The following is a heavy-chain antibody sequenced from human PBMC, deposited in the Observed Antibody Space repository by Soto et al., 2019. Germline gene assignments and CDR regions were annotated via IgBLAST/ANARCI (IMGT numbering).Heavy chain of an antibody. CDR3: TTAARDIVVVVAASLSQDGY. D-gene: IGHD2-15*01. J-gene: IGHJ4*02. CDR2: IKSKTDGGTT. V-gene: IGHV3-15*01. CDR1: GFTFSNAW. Sequence: PGGSLRLSCAASGFTFSNAWMSWVRQAPGKGLEWVGRIKSKTDGGTTDYAAPVKGRFTISRDDSKNTLYLQMNSLKTEDTAVYYCTTAARDIVVVVAASLSQDGYWGQGTLVTVSS.